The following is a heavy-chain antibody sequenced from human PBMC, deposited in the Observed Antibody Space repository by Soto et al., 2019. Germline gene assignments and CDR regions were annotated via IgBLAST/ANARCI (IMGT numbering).Heavy chain of an antibody. J-gene: IGHJ4*02. CDR1: GGSFTSNNW. D-gene: IGHD1-7*01. V-gene: IGHV4-4*02. Sequence: SDTLSLTCAVSGGSFTSNNWWTWVRQPPGQGLEWIGEIYRTGRNNYNPSLKSRVTISLDKSENQFSLKVTSLTAADTAVYYCASRDPGTSVDYWGQGTLVTVSS. CDR3: ASRDPGTSVDY. CDR2: IYRTGRN.